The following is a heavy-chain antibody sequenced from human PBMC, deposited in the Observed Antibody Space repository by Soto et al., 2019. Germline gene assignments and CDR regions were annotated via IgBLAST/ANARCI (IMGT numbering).Heavy chain of an antibody. D-gene: IGHD1-26*01. CDR1: GFTFSSYG. J-gene: IGHJ6*02. CDR3: AKDEVGATSYYYYGMDV. CDR2: ISYDGSNK. V-gene: IGHV3-30*18. Sequence: GGSLRLSCAASGFTFSSYGMHWVRQAPGKGLEWVAVISYDGSNKYYADSVKGRFTISRDNSKNTLYLQMNSLRAEDTAVYYCAKDEVGATSYYYYGMDVWGHGTTVTVSS.